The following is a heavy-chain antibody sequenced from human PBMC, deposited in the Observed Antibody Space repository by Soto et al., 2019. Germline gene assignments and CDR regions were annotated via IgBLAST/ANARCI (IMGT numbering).Heavy chain of an antibody. CDR3: TRNYYYDSSGYYRDAFDI. CDR2: IRSKANSYAT. V-gene: IGHV3-73*01. J-gene: IGHJ3*02. D-gene: IGHD3-22*01. CDR1: GFTFSGSA. Sequence: GGSLRLSCAASGFTFSGSAMHWVRQASGKGLEWVGRIRSKANSYATAYAASVKGRFTISRDDSKNTAYLQMNSLKTEDTAVYYCTRNYYYDSSGYYRDAFDIWGQGTMVTVSS.